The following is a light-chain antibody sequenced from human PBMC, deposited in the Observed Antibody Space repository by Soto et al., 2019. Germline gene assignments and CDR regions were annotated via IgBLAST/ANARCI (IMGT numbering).Light chain of an antibody. CDR3: QQYNNWPPWT. Sequence: EIVMTQSPATLSVSPGERATLSCRASQSVSSNLAWYQQKPGQAPRLLIYGASTRAPGIPVRFSGSGFGTEFTLTISSLQSEDFAVYYCQQYNNWPPWTFGQGTKVEIK. J-gene: IGKJ1*01. V-gene: IGKV3-15*01. CDR2: GAS. CDR1: QSVSSN.